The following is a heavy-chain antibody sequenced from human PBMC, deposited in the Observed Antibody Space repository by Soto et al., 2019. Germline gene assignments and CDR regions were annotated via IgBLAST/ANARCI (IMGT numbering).Heavy chain of an antibody. CDR1: GFTFSSYG. J-gene: IGHJ4*02. CDR3: ASAAGNDYGDYLSGRDFDY. D-gene: IGHD4-17*01. Sequence: QVQLVESGGGVVQPGRSLRLSCAASGFTFSSYGMHWVRQAPGKGLEWVAVTWNDGSNKFYAASVKGRFTISRDNSKNPVFLQMNSLRAEDTAVYYCASAAGNDYGDYLSGRDFDYWGQGTLVTVSS. CDR2: TWNDGSNK. V-gene: IGHV3-33*01.